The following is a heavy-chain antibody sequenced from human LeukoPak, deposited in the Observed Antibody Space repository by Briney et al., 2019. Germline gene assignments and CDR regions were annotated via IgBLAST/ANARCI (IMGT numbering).Heavy chain of an antibody. CDR1: GFTFGNSW. CDR2: INADGSTA. Sequence: PGGSLRLSCAASGFTFGNSWVHWVRQAPGKGLVWVSLINADGSTATYADSVKGRFTISRENARNTLSLQMNSLTIEDTAVYYCVVVVEPPDSDGFDVWGQGTMITVSS. CDR3: VVVVEPPDSDGFDV. J-gene: IGHJ3*01. D-gene: IGHD1-14*01. V-gene: IGHV3-74*01.